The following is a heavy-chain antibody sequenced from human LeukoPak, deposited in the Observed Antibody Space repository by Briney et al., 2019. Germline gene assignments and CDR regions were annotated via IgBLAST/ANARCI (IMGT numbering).Heavy chain of an antibody. D-gene: IGHD3-16*01. CDR2: IYPGGSDI. CDR1: GYSFTNYW. CDR3: ARLGAVHTGWFGP. J-gene: IGHJ5*02. V-gene: IGHV5-51*01. Sequence: GESLKISCKGSGYSFTNYWIGWVRQMPGKGLEWMGIIYPGGSDIRYSPSFQGQVTISADKSISTAYLQWSSLKASDTAMYYCARLGAVHTGWFGPWGQGTLVTVSS.